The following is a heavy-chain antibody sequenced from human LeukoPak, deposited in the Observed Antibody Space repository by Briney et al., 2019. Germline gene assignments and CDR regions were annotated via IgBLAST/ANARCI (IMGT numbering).Heavy chain of an antibody. V-gene: IGHV3-53*01. CDR3: ARELSGFADQGHYYYMDV. Sequence: GGSLRLSCAASGFTVSSNYMSWVRQAPGKGLEGVSVIYSGGSKYYADSVKGRFTISTDNSRNTLYLQMNSLRAEDTAVYYCARELSGFADQGHYYYMDVWGKGTTVTVSS. CDR2: IYSGGSK. J-gene: IGHJ6*03. CDR1: GFTVSSNY. D-gene: IGHD3-10*01.